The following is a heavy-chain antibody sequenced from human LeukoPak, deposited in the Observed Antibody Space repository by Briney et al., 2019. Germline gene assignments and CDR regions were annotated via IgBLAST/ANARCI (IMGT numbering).Heavy chain of an antibody. J-gene: IGHJ4*02. CDR3: ASSRQEWLGPDY. D-gene: IGHD6-19*01. Sequence: GGSLRLSCAASGFTFSSYAMHWVRQAPGKGLEWVAVISYDGGNKYYADSVKGRFTISRDNSKNALYLQMNSLRAEDTAVYYCASSRQEWLGPDYWGQGTLVTVSS. CDR2: ISYDGGNK. CDR1: GFTFSSYA. V-gene: IGHV3-30-3*01.